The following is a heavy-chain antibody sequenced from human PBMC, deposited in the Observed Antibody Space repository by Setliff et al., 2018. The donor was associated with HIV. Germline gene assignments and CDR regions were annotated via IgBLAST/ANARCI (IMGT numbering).Heavy chain of an antibody. J-gene: IGHJ5*02. CDR2: INTDNGIT. Sequence: ASVKVSCKASGYTFIDYYIHWVRQAPGRGLEWMGWINTDNGITEYAENFQGRVAMTRDTSMSTAYMELNRLTFDDTAVYYCARDPYDTSENPYDPWGQGTLVT. CDR1: GYTFIDYY. CDR3: ARDPYDTSENPYDP. V-gene: IGHV1-2*02. D-gene: IGHD3-16*01.